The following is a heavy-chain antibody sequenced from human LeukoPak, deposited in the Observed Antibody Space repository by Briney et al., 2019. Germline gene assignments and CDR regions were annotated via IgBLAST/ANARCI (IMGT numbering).Heavy chain of an antibody. CDR3: ARVVAAAGTFGLENYYYGMDV. D-gene: IGHD6-13*01. Sequence: PSETLSLTCAVYGGSFSGYYWSWIRQPPGKGLEWIGEINHSGSTNYNPSLKSRVTISVDTSKNQFSLKLSSVTAADTAVYYCARVVAAAGTFGLENYYYGMDVWGQGTTVTVSS. V-gene: IGHV4-34*01. CDR1: GGSFSGYY. J-gene: IGHJ6*02. CDR2: INHSGST.